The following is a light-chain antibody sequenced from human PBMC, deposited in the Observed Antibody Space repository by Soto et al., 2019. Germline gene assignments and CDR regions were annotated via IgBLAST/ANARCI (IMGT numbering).Light chain of an antibody. CDR1: SSNIGASYS. V-gene: IGLV1-40*01. J-gene: IGLJ3*02. Sequence: QSVLTQPPSVSGAPGQRVTISCTGSSSNIGASYSVHWYQQLPGTAPKLLIYGNSNRPSGVPERFSGSKSGTSATLAITGVQAEDEADYYCQSWDGSRGDQVFGGGTKLTVL. CDR2: GNS. CDR3: QSWDGSRGDQV.